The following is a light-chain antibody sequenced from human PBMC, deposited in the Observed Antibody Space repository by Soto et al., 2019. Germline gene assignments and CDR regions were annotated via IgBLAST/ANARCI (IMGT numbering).Light chain of an antibody. CDR2: GAS. Sequence: EIVLTQSPGTLSLSPGERATLSCRASQSVSSSYLAWYQHKPGQAPRLLIYGASSRATDIPDGFSGSGSGTDFTLTISRLEPEDFAVYYCQQYSKSPPSLTFGGGTKVEIK. J-gene: IGKJ4*01. CDR3: QQYSKSPPSLT. V-gene: IGKV3-20*01. CDR1: QSVSSSY.